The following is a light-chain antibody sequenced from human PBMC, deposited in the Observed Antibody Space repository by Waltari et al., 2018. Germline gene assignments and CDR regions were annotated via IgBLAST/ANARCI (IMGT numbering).Light chain of an antibody. J-gene: IGKJ5*01. Sequence: AIRMTQSPSSFSASTGDRVTITCRESQGIRCYLAWYQQTPGKAPKLLIYAASTLQSGVPSRFSGSGSGTDFTLTISCLQSEDFATYYCQQYYSTITFGQGTRLEIK. CDR3: QQYYSTIT. V-gene: IGKV1-8*01. CDR2: AAS. CDR1: QGIRCY.